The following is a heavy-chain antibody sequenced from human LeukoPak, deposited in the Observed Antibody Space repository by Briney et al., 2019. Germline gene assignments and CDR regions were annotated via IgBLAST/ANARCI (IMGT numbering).Heavy chain of an antibody. J-gene: IGHJ6*03. Sequence: SVKVSCKASGGTFSSYAISWVRQAPGQGLEWMGGIIPIFGTANYAQKFQGRVTITADESTSTAYMELSSLRSEDTAVCYCARGLRGAAKQPGLEAGYYYYMDVWGKGTTVTVSS. CDR2: IIPIFGTA. D-gene: IGHD3-10*01. CDR1: GGTFSSYA. CDR3: ARGLRGAAKQPGLEAGYYYYMDV. V-gene: IGHV1-69*01.